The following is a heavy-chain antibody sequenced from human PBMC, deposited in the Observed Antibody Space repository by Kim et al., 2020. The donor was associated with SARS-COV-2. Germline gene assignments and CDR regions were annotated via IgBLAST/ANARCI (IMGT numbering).Heavy chain of an antibody. V-gene: IGHV3-7*03. CDR2: IKQHGNEK. D-gene: IGHD6-13*01. J-gene: IGHJ6*02. CDR3: ARYNSRNYGMDV. CDR1: GFTFSNYW. Sequence: GGSLRLSCAVSGFTFSNYWMSWVRQAPGKGLEWVANIKQHGNEKHYVDSVKGRFTISGDNAKKSLYLQMSSLRAEDTAVYYCARYNSRNYGMDVWGQGTTVTVSS.